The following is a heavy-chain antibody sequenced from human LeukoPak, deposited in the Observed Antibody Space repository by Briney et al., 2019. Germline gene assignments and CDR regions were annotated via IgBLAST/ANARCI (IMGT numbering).Heavy chain of an antibody. CDR1: GGSMSGYY. CDR2: IHYSGST. V-gene: IGHV4-59*12. Sequence: SETLSLTCTVSGGSMSGYYWSWIRQPPGKGLEWIAYIHYSGSTNYSPSLKSRVTISIDMSKNQFSLKLSSVTATDTAVYYCAREIAVTGTSRFDPWGQGTLVTVPS. CDR3: AREIAVTGTSRFDP. D-gene: IGHD6-19*01. J-gene: IGHJ5*02.